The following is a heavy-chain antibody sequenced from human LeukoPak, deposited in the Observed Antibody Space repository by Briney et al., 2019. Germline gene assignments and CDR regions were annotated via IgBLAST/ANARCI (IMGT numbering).Heavy chain of an antibody. CDR1: GFTFSSYV. V-gene: IGHV3-48*04. CDR2: ISSSGSTI. D-gene: IGHD4-23*01. CDR3: ARVVTDYYYYYYMDV. J-gene: IGHJ6*03. Sequence: PGGSLRLSCAASGFTFSSYVMSWVRQAPGKGLEWVSYISSSGSTIYYADSVKGRFTISRDNAKNSLYLQMNSLRAEDTAVYYCARVVTDYYYYYYMDVWGKGTTVTVSS.